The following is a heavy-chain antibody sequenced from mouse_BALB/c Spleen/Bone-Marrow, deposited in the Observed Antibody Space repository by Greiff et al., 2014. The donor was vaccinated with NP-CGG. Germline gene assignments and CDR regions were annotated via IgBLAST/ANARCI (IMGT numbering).Heavy chain of an antibody. J-gene: IGHJ1*01. CDR1: GFSLTAYG. CDR3: ARAYCGPAVWYFDV. D-gene: IGHD1-1*01. V-gene: IGHV2-6-7*01. Sequence: QVQLKESGPGLVAPSQSLSITCTVSGFSLTAYGVNWVRQPPGKGLEWLGMIWTNGNTDYNSALKSRLSISEDNSKSQVFLEMTSLQTDDTDKYYCARAYCGPAVWYFDVWGAGTTVTVSS. CDR2: IWTNGNT.